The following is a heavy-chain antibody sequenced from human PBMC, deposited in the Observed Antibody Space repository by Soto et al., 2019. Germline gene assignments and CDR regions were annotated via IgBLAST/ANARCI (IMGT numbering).Heavy chain of an antibody. CDR2: IIPIFGTA. Sequence: ASVKVSCKASGGTFSSYAISWVRQAPGQGLEWMGGIIPIFGTANYAQKFQGRVTITADESTSTAYMELSSLRSEDTAVYYCARVNYDFWSGPHPYYYYGMDVWGQGTTVTVPS. V-gene: IGHV1-69*13. D-gene: IGHD3-3*01. CDR3: ARVNYDFWSGPHPYYYYGMDV. CDR1: GGTFSSYA. J-gene: IGHJ6*02.